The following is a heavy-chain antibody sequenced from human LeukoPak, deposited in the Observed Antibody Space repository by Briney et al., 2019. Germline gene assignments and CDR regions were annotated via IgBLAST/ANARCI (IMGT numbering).Heavy chain of an antibody. CDR2: VSRSGGAT. CDR3: ARGYSSGLHFDY. Sequence: GGSLRLSCAASGFSFTSYAMSWVRQAQGKGLEWVSAVSRSGGATYYADSVKGRFTISRDNAKNTLYLQMNSLRAEDTAVYYCARGYSSGLHFDYWGQGTLVTVSS. V-gene: IGHV3-23*01. D-gene: IGHD6-19*01. CDR1: GFSFTSYA. J-gene: IGHJ4*02.